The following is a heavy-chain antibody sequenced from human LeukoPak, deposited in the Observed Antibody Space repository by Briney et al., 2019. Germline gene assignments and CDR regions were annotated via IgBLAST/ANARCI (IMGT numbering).Heavy chain of an antibody. J-gene: IGHJ6*02. CDR1: GYTFTSYG. CDR2: ISAYNGNT. CDR3: ARGKRGYSYGRYYYYGMDV. Sequence: GASVKVSCKASGYTFTSYGISWVRQAPGQGLEWMGWISAYNGNTNYAQKLQGRVTMTTDTSTSTAHTELRSLRSDDTAVYYCARGKRGYSYGRYYYYGMDVWGRGTTVTVSS. V-gene: IGHV1-18*01. D-gene: IGHD5-18*01.